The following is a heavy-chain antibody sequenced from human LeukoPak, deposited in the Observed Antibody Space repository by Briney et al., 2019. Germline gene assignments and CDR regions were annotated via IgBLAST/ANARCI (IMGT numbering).Heavy chain of an antibody. J-gene: IGHJ6*02. V-gene: IGHV4-4*02. CDR1: GGSISSSNW. CDR2: IYHSGSF. Sequence: SETLSLTCDVSGGSISSSNWWSWVRQSPERGLEWLAEIYHSGSFNRNPSLKSRVTISADKSKNQFSLNLTSVTAADTAVYYCARVGINPGDYYYSGMDVWGQGTTVTVS. D-gene: IGHD1-14*01. CDR3: ARVGINPGDYYYSGMDV.